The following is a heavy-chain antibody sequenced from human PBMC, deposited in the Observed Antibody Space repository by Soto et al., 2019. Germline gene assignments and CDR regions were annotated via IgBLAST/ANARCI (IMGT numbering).Heavy chain of an antibody. D-gene: IGHD2-21*02. V-gene: IGHV3-11*01. J-gene: IGHJ4*02. CDR3: ARDSRPDCGGDCYGFYFDY. CDR2: ISNSGSTI. CDR1: EFTFSDYY. Sequence: QVQLVEAGGGLVKPGGSLRLSCAASEFTFSDYYMTWIRQAPGKGLEWVSYISNSGSTIYYADSVKGRFTISRDNAKNSLYLQMNSLRAEDTAVYYCARDSRPDCGGDCYGFYFDYWGQGTLVTVS.